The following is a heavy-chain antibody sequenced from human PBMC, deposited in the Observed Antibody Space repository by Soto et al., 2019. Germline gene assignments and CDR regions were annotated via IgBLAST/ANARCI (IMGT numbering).Heavy chain of an antibody. D-gene: IGHD3-22*01. J-gene: IGHJ6*02. CDR3: ARVPITMIVVVKYWLYGMDV. CDR1: GFTFSSYG. V-gene: IGHV3-30*03. Sequence: PGGSLRLSCAASGFTFSSYGMHWVRQAPGKGLEWVAVISYDGSNKYYADSVKGRFTISRDNSMNTLYLQMNSLRAEDTAVYYCARVPITMIVVVKYWLYGMDVWGQGTTVTVSS. CDR2: ISYDGSNK.